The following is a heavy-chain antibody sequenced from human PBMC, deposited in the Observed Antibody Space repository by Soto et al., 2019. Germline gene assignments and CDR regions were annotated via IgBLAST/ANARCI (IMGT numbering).Heavy chain of an antibody. Sequence: SKTLSLTCTVSDGSTSSSSYYWGWIRQPPGKGLEWIGSIYYSGSTYYNPSLKSRVTISVDTSKNQFSLKLSSVTAADTAVYYCARKKGGYCSGGSCPYFDSLCQGTLVPVS. CDR2: IYYSGST. V-gene: IGHV4-39*01. D-gene: IGHD2-15*01. CDR3: ARKKGGYCSGGSCPYFDS. J-gene: IGHJ4*02. CDR1: DGSTSSSSYY.